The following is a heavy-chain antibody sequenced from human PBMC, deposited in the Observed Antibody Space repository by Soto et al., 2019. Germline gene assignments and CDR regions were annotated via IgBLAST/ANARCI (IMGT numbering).Heavy chain of an antibody. CDR1: GFTFSSYG. J-gene: IGHJ2*01. V-gene: IGHV3-33*01. D-gene: IGHD2-2*01. CDR2: IWYDGSNK. CDR3: ARAPYQLLWYFDL. Sequence: PGGSLRLSCAASGFTFSSYGMHWVRQAPGKGLEWVAVIWYDGSNKYYADSVKGRFTISRDNSKNTLYLQMNSLRAEDTAVYYCARAPYQLLWYFDLWGRGTLVTVSS.